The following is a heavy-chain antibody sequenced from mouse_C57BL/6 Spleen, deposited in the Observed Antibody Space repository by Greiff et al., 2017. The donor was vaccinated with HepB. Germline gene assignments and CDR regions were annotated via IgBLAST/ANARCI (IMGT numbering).Heavy chain of an antibody. CDR1: GYAFSSSW. J-gene: IGHJ4*01. CDR3: ARYLLLPAMDY. Sequence: VKVVESGPELVKPGASVKISCKASGYAFSSSWMNWVKQRPGKGLEWIGRIYPGDGDTNYNGKFKGKATLTADKSSSTAYMQLSSLTSEDSAVYFCARYLLLPAMDYWGQGTSVTVSS. V-gene: IGHV1-82*01. CDR2: IYPGDGDT. D-gene: IGHD2-1*01.